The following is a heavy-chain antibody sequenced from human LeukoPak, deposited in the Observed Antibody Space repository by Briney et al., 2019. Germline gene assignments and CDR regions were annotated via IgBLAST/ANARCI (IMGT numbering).Heavy chain of an antibody. CDR3: AKGYYFDILSGYSSLDS. CDR2: IKPDGSEK. V-gene: IGHV3-7*01. D-gene: IGHD3-9*01. Sequence: PGGSLRLSCAASGFTFTSYWMSWVRQAPGKGLEWVANIKPDGSEKYYVDSVKGRFTISRDDSKNTLYLQMNSLRAEDTAAYYCAKGYYFDILSGYSSLDSWGQGTLVTVSS. CDR1: GFTFTSYW. J-gene: IGHJ4*02.